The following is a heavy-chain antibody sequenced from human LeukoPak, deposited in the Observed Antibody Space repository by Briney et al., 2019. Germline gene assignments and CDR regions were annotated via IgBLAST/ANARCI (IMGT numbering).Heavy chain of an antibody. J-gene: IGHJ6*03. CDR2: ISGSGGGP. Sequence: GGSLRLSCAASGFTFSKYAMSWVRQAPGKGLEWVSGISGSGGGPYYADSVKGRFTISRDNSKNSLYLQMNSLRAEDTAVYYFARDCSSTSWYTRLGYYYYYMDVWGKGTTVTVSS. D-gene: IGHD2-2*02. CDR3: ARDCSSTSWYTRLGYYYYYMDV. CDR1: GFTFSKYA. V-gene: IGHV3-23*01.